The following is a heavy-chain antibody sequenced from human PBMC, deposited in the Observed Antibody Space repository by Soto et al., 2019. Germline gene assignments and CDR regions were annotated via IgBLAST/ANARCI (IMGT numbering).Heavy chain of an antibody. D-gene: IGHD2-2*01. V-gene: IGHV3-23*01. CDR1: GFTFTSYA. CDR2: IDGSGGST. Sequence: GGSLRLSCAASGFTFTSYAMNWVRQAAGKGLEWVSGIDGSGGSTYYADSVKGRFTISRDNSKNTLYLQMNSLRAEDTAVYYCAKDREGAYCTSTSCPPTTDLYSFDSWGQGTLVTASS. CDR3: AKDREGAYCTSTSCPPTTDLYSFDS. J-gene: IGHJ4*02.